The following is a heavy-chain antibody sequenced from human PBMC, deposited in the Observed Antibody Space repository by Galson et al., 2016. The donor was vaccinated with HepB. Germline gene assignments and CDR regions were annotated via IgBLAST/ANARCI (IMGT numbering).Heavy chain of an antibody. J-gene: IGHJ6*02. D-gene: IGHD1-26*01. V-gene: IGHV1-8*01. CDR2: MNPNSGNT. CDR1: GNTFTSND. CDR3: ARDPRSQWELRYYYEGMDV. Sequence: SVKVSCKASGNTFTSNDINWVRQATGQGLEWMGWMNPNSGNTGYAQKFQGRVTMTRNTSIRTAYMELSSLRSEDTAVYYCARDPRSQWELRYYYEGMDVWGLGTTVTVSS.